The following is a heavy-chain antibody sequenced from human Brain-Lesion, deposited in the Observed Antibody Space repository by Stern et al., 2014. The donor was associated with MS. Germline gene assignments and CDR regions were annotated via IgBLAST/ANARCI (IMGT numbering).Heavy chain of an antibody. Sequence: QVQLVESGPGLVKPSETLSLTCTVSGGSISSSTYYWALIRQPPGKGLEWIGNIYYSGVTSYNPSLKSRSTLSVDISKNPLFLKLGSVTAADTAIYYCARHDSVPRPSQLYSARDRGPGYFDYWGQGTLVTVSS. D-gene: IGHD1-26*01. CDR3: ARHDSVPRPSQLYSARDRGPGYFDY. J-gene: IGHJ4*02. CDR2: IYYSGVT. CDR1: GGSISSSTYY. V-gene: IGHV4-39*01.